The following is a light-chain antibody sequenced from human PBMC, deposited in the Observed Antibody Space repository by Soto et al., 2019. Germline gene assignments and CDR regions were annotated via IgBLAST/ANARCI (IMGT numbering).Light chain of an antibody. CDR3: SLYTSENTYV. Sequence: QSALTQPASVSGSPGQSITISCTGTSSDVGGGYNYVSWYQQPPGTAPKLIVYEASNRPSGVPDRFSGSKSGNTASLTISGLQAADEADYYCSLYTSENTYVFGTGTKVTVL. CDR1: SSDVGGGYNY. CDR2: EAS. V-gene: IGLV2-18*01. J-gene: IGLJ1*01.